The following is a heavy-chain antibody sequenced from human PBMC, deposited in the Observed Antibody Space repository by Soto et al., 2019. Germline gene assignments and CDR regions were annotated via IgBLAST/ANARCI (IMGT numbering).Heavy chain of an antibody. D-gene: IGHD3-10*01. V-gene: IGHV1-2*02. J-gene: IGHJ6*02. CDR3: ARGSGSYYNSLSYYGMDV. CDR2: INPNSGGT. CDR1: GYTFTGYY. Sequence: GASVKVSCKASGYTFTGYYMHWVRQAPGQGLEWMGWINPNSGGTNYAQKFQGRVTMTRDTSISTAYMELSRLRSDDTAVYYCARGSGSYYNSLSYYGMDVWGQGTTVTVS.